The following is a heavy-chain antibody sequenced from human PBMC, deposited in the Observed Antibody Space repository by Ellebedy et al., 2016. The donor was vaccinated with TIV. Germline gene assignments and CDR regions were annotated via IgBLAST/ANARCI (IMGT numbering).Heavy chain of an antibody. CDR3: ARHSGGHIVVVTAILNAFDI. J-gene: IGHJ3*02. D-gene: IGHD2-21*02. Sequence: GSLRLSCTVSGGSISSSSYYWGWIRQPPGKGLEWIGSIYYSGSTYYNPSLKSRVTISVDTSKNQFSLKLSSVTAADTAVYYCARHSGGHIVVVTAILNAFDIWGQGTMVTVSS. CDR2: IYYSGST. CDR1: GGSISSSSYY. V-gene: IGHV4-39*01.